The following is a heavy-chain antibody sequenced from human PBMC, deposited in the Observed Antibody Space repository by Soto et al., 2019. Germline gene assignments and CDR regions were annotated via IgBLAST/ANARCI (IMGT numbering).Heavy chain of an antibody. V-gene: IGHV3-73*02. CDR2: IRSKTNSYAT. J-gene: IGHJ4*02. CDR1: GFTFGGSA. D-gene: IGHD6-19*01. Sequence: EVQLVESGGGLVQPGGSLELSCAASGFTFGGSAMHWVRQASGKGLEWVGHIRSKTNSYATAYAESVNGRFTISRDDSMNTAYLQMNSLKTEDTAVYFCTRQTDAVQWLVVPTDYNFDYWGQGTLVTVSS. CDR3: TRQTDAVQWLVVPTDYNFDY.